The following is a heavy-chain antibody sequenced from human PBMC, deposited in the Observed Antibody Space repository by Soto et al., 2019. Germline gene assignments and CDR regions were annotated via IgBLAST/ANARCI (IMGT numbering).Heavy chain of an antibody. CDR2: INPSGGTT. CDR3: ARGPTAERYYYYYYGMGV. V-gene: IGHV1-46*01. D-gene: IGHD7-27*01. CDR1: GYTFTTYY. Sequence: GASVKVSCKASGYTFTTYYLHWVRQAPGQGPEWMGIINPSGGTTNYAQTFEGRVTMTRDTSTSTVYMELSSLRSDDTAVYYCARGPTAERYYYYYYGMGVWGQGTTVTVSS. J-gene: IGHJ6*02.